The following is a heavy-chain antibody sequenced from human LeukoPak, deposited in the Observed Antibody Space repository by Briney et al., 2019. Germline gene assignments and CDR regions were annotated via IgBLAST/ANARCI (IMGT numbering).Heavy chain of an antibody. J-gene: IGHJ5*02. Sequence: ASVKVSCKASGYTFTGYYMHWVRQAPGQGLEWMGWINPNSGGTNYAQKFQGRVTMTRDTSISTAYMGLSRLRSDDTAVYYCAGPYYYDSSGYPPWGAWGQGTLVTVSS. V-gene: IGHV1-2*02. D-gene: IGHD3-22*01. CDR3: AGPYYYDSSGYPPWGA. CDR2: INPNSGGT. CDR1: GYTFTGYY.